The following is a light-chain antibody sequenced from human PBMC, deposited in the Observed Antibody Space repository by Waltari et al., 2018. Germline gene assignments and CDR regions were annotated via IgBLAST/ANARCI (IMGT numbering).Light chain of an antibody. J-gene: IGKJ1*01. V-gene: IGKV3-11*01. Sequence: ELVLTQFPATLSLSPGETATISCRATESVSTYLGWFQQKPGQAPRLLIFDTSNRAAGIPARFSGSGSGTDFTLTISNLEPEDVGVYYCQQRSNWWWTFGQGTRVEVK. CDR3: QQRSNWWWT. CDR2: DTS. CDR1: ESVSTY.